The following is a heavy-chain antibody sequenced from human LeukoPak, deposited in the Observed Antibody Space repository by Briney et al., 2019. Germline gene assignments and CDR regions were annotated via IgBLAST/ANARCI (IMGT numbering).Heavy chain of an antibody. CDR3: AKGPIGSRFLYFDY. D-gene: IGHD2-2*01. J-gene: IGHJ4*02. CDR1: GFTFSSYA. CDR2: ISGSCGST. Sequence: GGSLRLSCAASGFTFSSYAMSWVRQAPGKGLEGVSAISGSCGSTYYADSVKGRFTISRDNSKNTLYLQMNSLRAEDTAVYYCAKGPIGSRFLYFDYWGQGTLVTVSS. V-gene: IGHV3-23*01.